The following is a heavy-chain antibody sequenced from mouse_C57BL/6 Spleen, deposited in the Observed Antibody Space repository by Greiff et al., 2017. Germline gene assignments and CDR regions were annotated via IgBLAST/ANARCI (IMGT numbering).Heavy chain of an antibody. CDR2: ISSGGDCI. V-gene: IGHV5-9-1*02. Sequence: EVMLVESGEGLVKPGGSLKLSCAASGFTFSSYAMSWVRQTPEKRLEWVAYISSGGDCIYYADTVKGRFTISRDNARNTLYLQMSSLKSEDTAMYYCTRVDGYYVDYAMDYWGQGTSVTVSS. D-gene: IGHD2-3*01. CDR3: TRVDGYYVDYAMDY. J-gene: IGHJ4*01. CDR1: GFTFSSYA.